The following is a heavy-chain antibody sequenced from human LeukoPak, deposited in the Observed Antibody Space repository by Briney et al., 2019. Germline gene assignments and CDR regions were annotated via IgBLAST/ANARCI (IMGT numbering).Heavy chain of an antibody. CDR1: GGSISSYY. J-gene: IGHJ6*02. CDR3: ARANIVDYYYYYGMDV. CDR2: IYYSGST. Sequence: SETLSLTCTVSGGSISSYYWSWIRQPPGKGLEWIGYIYYSGSTNYNPSLKSRVTISVDTSKNQFSLKLSSVTAADTAVYYCARANIVDYYYYYGMDVWGQGTTATVSS. D-gene: IGHD5-12*01. V-gene: IGHV4-59*01.